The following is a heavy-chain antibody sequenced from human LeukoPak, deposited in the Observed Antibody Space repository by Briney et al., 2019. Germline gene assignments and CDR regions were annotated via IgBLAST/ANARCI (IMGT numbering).Heavy chain of an antibody. V-gene: IGHV3-21*01. Sequence: PGGSLRLSCAASGFTFSSYSMIWVRQAPGKGLEWVSTITGSSGNTYYAEPAKGRFTISRDNAKNSLYLRMNSLRAEDTAVYYCGRDFNYWGQGTLVTVAS. CDR1: GFTFSSYS. J-gene: IGHJ4*02. CDR3: GRDFNY. CDR2: ITGSSGNT.